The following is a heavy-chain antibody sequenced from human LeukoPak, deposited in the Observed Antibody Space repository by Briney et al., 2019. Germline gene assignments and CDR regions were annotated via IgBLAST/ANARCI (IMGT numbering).Heavy chain of an antibody. Sequence: PGGSLRLSCAASGFTFSSYWMHWVRQVPGKGLVWVSRINSDGTTSYADSVKGRFTIPRNNAKNTLYRQMNNLRVEDTAVYYCARDGSLPDYWGQGTLVTVSS. CDR3: ARDGSLPDY. CDR2: INSDGTT. CDR1: GFTFSSYW. V-gene: IGHV3-74*01. J-gene: IGHJ4*02.